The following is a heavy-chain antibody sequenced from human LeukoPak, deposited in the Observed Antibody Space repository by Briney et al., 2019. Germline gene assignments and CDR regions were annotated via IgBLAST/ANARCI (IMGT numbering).Heavy chain of an antibody. CDR3: ARAGPYPDYYFDY. CDR1: GFTFSSYD. J-gene: IGHJ4*02. CDR2: IGTAGDT. V-gene: IGHV3-13*01. Sequence: GGSLRLSCAASGFTFSSYDMHWVRQATGKGLEWVSAIGTAGDTYYPGSVKGRFTISRENAKNSLYLQMNGLRAGDTAVYYCARAGPYPDYYFDYWGQGTLVTVSS.